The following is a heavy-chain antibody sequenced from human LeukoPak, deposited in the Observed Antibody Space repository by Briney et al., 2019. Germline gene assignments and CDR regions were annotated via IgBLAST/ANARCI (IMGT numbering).Heavy chain of an antibody. CDR2: IDWDDDK. CDR1: GFSLSTSGMC. Sequence: ESGPALVKPTQTLTLTCTFSGFSLSTSGMCVSWIRQPPGRALEWLARIDWDDDKYYSTSLKTRPTISKDTSKNQVVLTMTNMDPVDTATYYCARLGYSGNWLRTFDIWGQGTMVTVSS. CDR3: ARLGYSGNWLRTFDI. V-gene: IGHV2-70*11. D-gene: IGHD6-13*01. J-gene: IGHJ3*02.